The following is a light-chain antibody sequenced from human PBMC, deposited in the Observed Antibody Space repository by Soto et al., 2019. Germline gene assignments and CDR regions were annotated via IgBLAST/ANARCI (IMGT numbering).Light chain of an antibody. CDR1: GSNIGGNA. V-gene: IGLV1-44*01. Sequence: QSVLTQPPSASGTPGQRVTLTCSGGGSNIGGNAVNWYQQLPGTAPKLLIYINNQRPSGVPDRFSGSKSGTSASLAISGLQSEDEADYYCSSYTSRNTQIFGGGTKLTVL. J-gene: IGLJ2*01. CDR3: SSYTSRNTQI. CDR2: INN.